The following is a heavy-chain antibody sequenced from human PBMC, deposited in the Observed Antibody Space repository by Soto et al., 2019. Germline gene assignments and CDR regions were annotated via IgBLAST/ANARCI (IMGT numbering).Heavy chain of an antibody. D-gene: IGHD6-6*01. CDR2: IVVGSGNT. CDR3: AARFYSSSPGYY. Sequence: VASVKVSCKASGFTFTSSAVQWVRQARGQRLEWIGWIVVGSGNTNYAQKFQERVTITRDMSTSTAYMELSSLRSEDTAVYYCAARFYSSSPGYYWARGALVTVSS. V-gene: IGHV1-58*01. J-gene: IGHJ4*02. CDR1: GFTFTSSA.